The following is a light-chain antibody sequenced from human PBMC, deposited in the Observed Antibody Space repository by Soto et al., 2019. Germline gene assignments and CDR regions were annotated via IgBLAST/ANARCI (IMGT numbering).Light chain of an antibody. J-gene: IGLJ3*02. CDR2: EVS. V-gene: IGLV2-18*02. CDR1: SSDVGSYNR. CDR3: SSYRDDNTVV. Sequence: QSVLTQPPSVSGSPGQSVTISCTGTSSDVGSYNRVSWYHQPPGTAPKLLIYEVSNRPSGVPDRFSGSKSGNTASLTISGLQAEDEGDYYCSSYRDDNTVVFGGGTKVTVL.